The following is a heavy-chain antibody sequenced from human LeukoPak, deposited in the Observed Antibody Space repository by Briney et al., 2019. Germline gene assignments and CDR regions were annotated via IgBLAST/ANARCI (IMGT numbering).Heavy chain of an antibody. CDR1: GGSFSGYY. V-gene: IGHV4-34*01. CDR3: ASDIVATRRDY. D-gene: IGHD5-12*01. J-gene: IGHJ4*02. Sequence: SETLSLTCAVYGGSFSGYYWSWIRQPPGKGLEWIGEINHSGSTNYNPSLKSRVTISVDTSKNQFSLKLSSVTAADTAVYYCASDIVATRRDYWGQGTLVTVSS. CDR2: INHSGST.